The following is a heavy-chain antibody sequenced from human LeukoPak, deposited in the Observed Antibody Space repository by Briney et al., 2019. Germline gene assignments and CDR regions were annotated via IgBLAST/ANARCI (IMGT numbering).Heavy chain of an antibody. J-gene: IGHJ6*03. V-gene: IGHV4-59*01. Sequence: SETLSLTCTVSGGSIRSYHWGWIRQPPGNRLEWLGYIYYTGSTNYNPSLKSRVTISLDTPKNQFSLKLSSVTAADTAVYYCARVPSWYYYDSSGPDYFYTMDVWGKGTTVTVSS. D-gene: IGHD3-22*01. CDR2: IYYTGST. CDR1: GGSIRSYH. CDR3: ARVPSWYYYDSSGPDYFYTMDV.